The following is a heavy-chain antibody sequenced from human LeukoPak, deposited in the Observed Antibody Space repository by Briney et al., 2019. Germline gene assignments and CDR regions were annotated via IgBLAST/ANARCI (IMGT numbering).Heavy chain of an antibody. CDR2: MNPNSGNT. J-gene: IGHJ4*02. V-gene: IGHV1-8*01. D-gene: IGHD3-3*01. Sequence: GASVKVSCKASGYTFTSYDINWVRQATGQGLEWMGWMNPNSGNTGYAQKFQGRVTMTRNTSISTAYMELSSLRSKDTAVYYCARGRKNDFWSGYYPYYFDYWGQGTLVTVSS. CDR1: GYTFTSYD. CDR3: ARGRKNDFWSGYYPYYFDY.